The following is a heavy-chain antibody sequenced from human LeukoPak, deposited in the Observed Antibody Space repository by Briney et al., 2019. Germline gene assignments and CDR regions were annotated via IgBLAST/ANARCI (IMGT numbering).Heavy chain of an antibody. CDR2: INHSGST. V-gene: IGHV4-34*01. J-gene: IGHJ4*02. Sequence: SETLSLTCAVYGGSFSGYYWSWIRQPPGKGLEWIGEINHSGSTNYNPSLKSRVTISVDTSKNQFSLKLSSVTAADTAVYYCASLYCSSTSCYGDYFDYWGQGTLVTVSS. D-gene: IGHD2-2*01. CDR1: GGSFSGYY. CDR3: ASLYCSSTSCYGDYFDY.